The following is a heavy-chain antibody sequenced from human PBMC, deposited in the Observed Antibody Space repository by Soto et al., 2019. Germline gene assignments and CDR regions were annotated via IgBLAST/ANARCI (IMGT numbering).Heavy chain of an antibody. Sequence: GASVKVSCKASGVTFSSYAISWVRQAPGQGLEWMGGIIPIFGTANYAQKFQGRVTITADESTSTAYMELSSLRSEDTAVYYCARAALAYYYYYGMDVWGQGTTVTVSS. CDR2: IIPIFGTA. J-gene: IGHJ6*02. CDR1: GVTFSSYA. V-gene: IGHV1-69*13. CDR3: ARAALAYYYYYGMDV.